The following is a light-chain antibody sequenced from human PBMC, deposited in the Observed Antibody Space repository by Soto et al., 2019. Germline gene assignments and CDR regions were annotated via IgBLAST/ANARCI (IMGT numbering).Light chain of an antibody. Sequence: EIVLTQSPGTLSLSPGERATLSCRASQSVSSSDLAWYQQKPGHAPRLLIYGASSRATGNPDRFSGSGSGTDFTLTISRVEREDFAVDYCQQYGSSPNTVGQGTKLEIK. CDR2: GAS. CDR1: QSVSSSD. V-gene: IGKV3-20*01. CDR3: QQYGSSPNT. J-gene: IGKJ2*01.